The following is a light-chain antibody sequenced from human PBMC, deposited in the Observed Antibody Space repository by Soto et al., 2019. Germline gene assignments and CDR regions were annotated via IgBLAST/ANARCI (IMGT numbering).Light chain of an antibody. CDR3: QQRSNWPPIT. J-gene: IGKJ5*01. Sequence: ISLTQAPATLAFSPGERATLSCRASQSVKTFLVWYQHRPGQAPRVLIYDASHRATGIPARFSGSGSGTDFTLTISSLEPEDAALYYCQQRSNWPPITFGQGTRLET. V-gene: IGKV3-11*01. CDR1: QSVKTF. CDR2: DAS.